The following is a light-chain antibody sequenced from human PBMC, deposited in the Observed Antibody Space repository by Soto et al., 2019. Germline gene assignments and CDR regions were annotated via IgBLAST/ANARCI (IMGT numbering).Light chain of an antibody. V-gene: IGLV2-14*01. CDR1: NSDIV. Sequence: QSALTQPASVSGSPGQSITISCAGANSDIVSWYQQYPGEAPRLMIYEVINRPSGVSNRFSGSKSGNTASLTISGLQAEDEAVYYCTSHTTTDSTVFGGGTQLTVL. J-gene: IGLJ2*01. CDR2: EVI. CDR3: TSHTTTDSTV.